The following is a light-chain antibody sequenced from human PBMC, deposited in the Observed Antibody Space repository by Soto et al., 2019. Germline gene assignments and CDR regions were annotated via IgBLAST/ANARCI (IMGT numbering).Light chain of an antibody. CDR1: QSVSSRS. CDR2: DAS. J-gene: IGKJ2*01. Sequence: EIVLTQSPGTLSLSPGERATLSCRASQSVSSRSLAWYQQKPGQAPRLLISDASNRAADIPDRFSGSGSGTDFTLTISSLQPEDFATYYCQQSYSTPYTFGQGTKLEIK. V-gene: IGKV3D-20*02. CDR3: QQSYSTPYT.